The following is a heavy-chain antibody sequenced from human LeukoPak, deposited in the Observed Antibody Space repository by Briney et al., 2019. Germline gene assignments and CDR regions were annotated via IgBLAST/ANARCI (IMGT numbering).Heavy chain of an antibody. V-gene: IGHV3-15*01. CDR2: IKSKTDGGTT. CDR3: TTDRSPHYDILTGYSRINAFDI. CDR1: GFTFSNAW. Sequence: GVSLRLSCAASGFTFSNAWMSWVRQAPGKGLEWVGRIKSKTDGGTTDYAAPVKGRFTISRDDSKNTLYPQMNSLKTEDTAVYYCTTDRSPHYDILTGYSRINAFDIWGQGTMVTVSS. D-gene: IGHD3-9*01. J-gene: IGHJ3*02.